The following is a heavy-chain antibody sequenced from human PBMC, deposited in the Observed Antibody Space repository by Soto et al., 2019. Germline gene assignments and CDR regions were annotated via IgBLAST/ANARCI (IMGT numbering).Heavy chain of an antibody. CDR3: AKDPYSSSSKYYFDY. CDR1: GFTFDDYA. V-gene: IGHV3-9*01. D-gene: IGHD6-6*01. Sequence: PGGSLRLSCAASGFTFDDYAMHWVRQAPGKGLEWVSGISWNSGSIGYADSVKGRFTISRDNAKNSLYLQMNSLRAEDTALYYCAKDPYSSSSKYYFDYWGQGTLVPVSS. J-gene: IGHJ4*02. CDR2: ISWNSGSI.